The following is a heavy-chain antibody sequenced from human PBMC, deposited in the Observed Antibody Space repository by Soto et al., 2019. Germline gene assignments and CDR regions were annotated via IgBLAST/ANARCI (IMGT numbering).Heavy chain of an antibody. CDR2: MNPESRNT. CDR3: ARFVRHQLPTIDF. Sequence: QVQLVQSGAEVKEPGASVRVSCKASGYTFTSYDINWVRQATGQGLEWMGWMNPESRNTGYAQKFQGRVTMTRDTSISTAYMELTSLRSEDTAVCYCARFVRHQLPTIDFWGQGTLVTVSS. V-gene: IGHV1-8*01. J-gene: IGHJ4*02. CDR1: GYTFTSYD. D-gene: IGHD2-2*01.